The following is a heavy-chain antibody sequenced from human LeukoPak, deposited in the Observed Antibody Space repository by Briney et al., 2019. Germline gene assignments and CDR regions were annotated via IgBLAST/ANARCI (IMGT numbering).Heavy chain of an antibody. D-gene: IGHD3-3*01. CDR1: GYTFTSYG. J-gene: IGHJ4*02. V-gene: IGHV1-18*01. CDR2: ISAYNGNT. CDR3: ARDLQPPLWSGPEMGGY. Sequence: GASVKVSCKASGYTFTSYGISWVRQAPGQGLEWMGWISAYNGNTNYAQKLQGRVTITTDTSTTTAYMELRSLRSDDTAVYYCARDLQPPLWSGPEMGGYWGQGTLVTVSS.